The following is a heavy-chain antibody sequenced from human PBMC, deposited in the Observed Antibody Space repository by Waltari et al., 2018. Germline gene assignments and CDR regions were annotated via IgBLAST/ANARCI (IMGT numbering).Heavy chain of an antibody. CDR3: ARVVTAKNDAFDI. CDR1: GGSISSYY. J-gene: IGHJ3*02. Sequence: QVQLQESGPGLVKPSETLSLTCTVSGGSISSYYWSWIRQPPGKGLEWIGYIYYSGSTNYNPHLKSRVTISVETSKNQFSLKLSSVTATDTAVYYCARVVTAKNDAFDIWGQGTMVTVSS. V-gene: IGHV4-59*08. D-gene: IGHD2-21*02. CDR2: IYYSGST.